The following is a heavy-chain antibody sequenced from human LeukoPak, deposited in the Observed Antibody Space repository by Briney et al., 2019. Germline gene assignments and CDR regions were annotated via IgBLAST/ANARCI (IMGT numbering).Heavy chain of an antibody. CDR2: INHSGST. J-gene: IGHJ4*02. CDR3: ARGRGDHYYDSSGMFDY. D-gene: IGHD3-22*01. V-gene: IGHV4-34*01. CDR1: GGSISSYY. Sequence: SETLSLTCTVSGGSISSYYWSWIRQPPGKGLEWIGEINHSGSTNYNPSLKSRVTISVDTSKNQFSLKLSSVTAADTAVYYCARGRGDHYYDSSGMFDYWGQGTLVTVSS.